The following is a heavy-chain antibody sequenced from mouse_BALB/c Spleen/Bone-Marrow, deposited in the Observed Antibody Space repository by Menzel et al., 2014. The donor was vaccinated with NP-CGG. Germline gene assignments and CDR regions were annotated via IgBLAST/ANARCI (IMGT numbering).Heavy chain of an antibody. D-gene: IGHD2-2*01. CDR1: GYTFTSYW. J-gene: IGHJ2*01. V-gene: IGHV1S81*02. CDR3: ARINGYDY. CDR2: IDPSTGRT. Sequence: QVQLKQSGAELVKPGAPVKLSCKASGYTFTSYWMHWVKQRPGQGLEWIGEIDPSTGRTDYNKKFKSQATLTVDKSSSTAYMHLSSLTSEDSAVYYCARINGYDYWGQGTTLTVSS.